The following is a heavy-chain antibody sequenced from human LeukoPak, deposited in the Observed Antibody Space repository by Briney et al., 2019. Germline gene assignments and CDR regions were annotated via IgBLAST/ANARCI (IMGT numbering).Heavy chain of an antibody. CDR3: AKDHRIWETTGGFDY. J-gene: IGHJ4*02. Sequence: RPGGSLRLSCAASGFTFSSYWMSWVRQAPGKGLEWVSAISGSGGSTYYADSVKGRFTISRDNSKNTLYLQMNSLRAEDTAVYYCAKDHRIWETTGGFDYWGQGTLVTVSS. V-gene: IGHV3-23*01. CDR1: GFTFSSYW. CDR2: ISGSGGST. D-gene: IGHD1-14*01.